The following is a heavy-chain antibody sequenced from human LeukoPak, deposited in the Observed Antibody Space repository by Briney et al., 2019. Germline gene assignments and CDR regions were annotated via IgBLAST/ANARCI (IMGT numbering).Heavy chain of an antibody. CDR1: GGSISRYY. CDR2: IYYSGST. Sequence: SETLSLTCTVCGGSISRYYGSWLRQPPGKGLEWVGYIYYSGSTYYNPSLRSRVTIPVDTSNNQFSLKLTSVPAADTAVYYCARHFTTTGNFDYWGQGTLVTVSS. CDR3: ARHFTTTGNFDY. V-gene: IGHV4-59*08. J-gene: IGHJ4*02. D-gene: IGHD4-11*01.